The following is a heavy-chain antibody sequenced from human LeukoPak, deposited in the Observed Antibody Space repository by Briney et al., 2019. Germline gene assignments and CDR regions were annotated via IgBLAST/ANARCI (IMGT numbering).Heavy chain of an antibody. D-gene: IGHD3-10*01. CDR2: IPPMFGTS. J-gene: IGHJ4*02. CDR1: GVTFSTYA. Sequence: SLRVSCKASGVTFSTYAITWVRQAPGQGLERMGGIPPMFGTSEYAQKLQGRVTITVDESTTTPHMELSSLRSEDTAVYYCARGYSNWSQGTLVTVSS. V-gene: IGHV1-69*13. CDR3: ARGYSN.